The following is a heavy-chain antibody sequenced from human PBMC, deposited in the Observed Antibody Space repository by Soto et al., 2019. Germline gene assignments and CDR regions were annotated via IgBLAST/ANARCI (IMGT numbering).Heavy chain of an antibody. CDR2: ISYDGSNK. D-gene: IGHD3-3*01. Sequence: GSLRLSCAASGFTFSSYAMHWVRQAPGKGLEWVAVISYDGSNKYYADSVKGRFTISRDNSKNTLYLQMNSLRAEDTAVYYCARVAAPDYDFWSGYIPGGSNYYYYYGMDVWGQGTTVTVSS. CDR3: ARVAAPDYDFWSGYIPGGSNYYYYYGMDV. V-gene: IGHV3-30-3*01. CDR1: GFTFSSYA. J-gene: IGHJ6*02.